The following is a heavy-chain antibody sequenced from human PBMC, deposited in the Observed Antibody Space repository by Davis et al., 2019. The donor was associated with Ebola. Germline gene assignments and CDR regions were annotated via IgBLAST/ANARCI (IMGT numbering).Heavy chain of an antibody. D-gene: IGHD3-9*01. CDR1: GFTFSNHW. CDR3: ARDRYYDILTGYYSPQPFDY. Sequence: GESLKISCEVSGFTFSNHWMHWVRQVPGKGLEWVSRINTDGSSTNYADSVRGRFVISRDNVKNTLYLQMNSLRAEDTAVYYCARDRYYDILTGYYSPQPFDYWGQGTLVTVSS. CDR2: INTDGSST. V-gene: IGHV3-74*01. J-gene: IGHJ4*02.